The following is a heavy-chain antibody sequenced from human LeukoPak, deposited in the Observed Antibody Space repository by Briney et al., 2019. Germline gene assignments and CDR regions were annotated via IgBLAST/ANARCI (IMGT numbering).Heavy chain of an antibody. D-gene: IGHD6-13*01. Sequence: GGSLRHSCAASGFTFSSYAMHWVRQAPGKGLEWVAVISYDGSNKYYADSVKGRFTISRDNSKNTLYLQMNSLRAEDTAVYYCARSPRIAAASHWYFDLWGRGTLVTVSS. V-gene: IGHV3-30-3*01. CDR1: GFTFSSYA. CDR3: ARSPRIAAASHWYFDL. J-gene: IGHJ2*01. CDR2: ISYDGSNK.